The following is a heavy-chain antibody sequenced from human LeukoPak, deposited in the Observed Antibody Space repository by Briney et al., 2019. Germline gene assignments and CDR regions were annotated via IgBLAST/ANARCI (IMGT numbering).Heavy chain of an antibody. V-gene: IGHV4-31*03. CDR1: GDSISSGGYS. CDR2: IYYSGST. Sequence: PSETLSLTCTVSGDSISSGGYSWSWIRQHPGKGLEWIGYIYYSGSTYYNPSLKSRVTISVDTSKNQFSLKLSSVTAADTAVYYCARCVRWLLYYMDVWGKGTTVTVSS. CDR3: ARCVRWLLYYMDV. D-gene: IGHD3-22*01. J-gene: IGHJ6*03.